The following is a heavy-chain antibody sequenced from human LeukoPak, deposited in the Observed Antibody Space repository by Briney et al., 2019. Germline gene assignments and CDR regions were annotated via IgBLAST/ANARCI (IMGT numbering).Heavy chain of an antibody. CDR1: GGSTSSYY. V-gene: IGHV4-59*08. CDR2: IYYSGST. J-gene: IGHJ4*02. CDR3: ARHWLDSGTPDRFDY. D-gene: IGHD3-10*01. Sequence: SETLSLTCTVSGGSTSSYYWSWIRQPPGKGLEWIGYIYYSGSTNYNPSLKSRVTISVDTSKNQFSLKLSSVTPADTAVYYCARHWLDSGTPDRFDYWGQGTLVTVSS.